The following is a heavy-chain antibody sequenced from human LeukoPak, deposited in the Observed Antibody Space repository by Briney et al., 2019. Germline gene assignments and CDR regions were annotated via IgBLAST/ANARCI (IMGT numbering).Heavy chain of an antibody. CDR3: ARVVVAATTFDY. Sequence: SETLSLTCTVSGGSISSSSYYWGWIRQPPGKGLEWIGSIYYSGSTYYNPSLKSRVTISVDTSKNQFSLKLSSVTAADTAVYYCARVVVAATTFDYWGRGTLVTVSS. CDR1: GGSISSSSYY. J-gene: IGHJ4*02. V-gene: IGHV4-39*07. CDR2: IYYSGST. D-gene: IGHD2-15*01.